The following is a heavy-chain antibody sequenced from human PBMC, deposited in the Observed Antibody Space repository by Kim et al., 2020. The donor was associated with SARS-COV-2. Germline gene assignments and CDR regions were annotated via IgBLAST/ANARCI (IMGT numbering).Heavy chain of an antibody. CDR3: TTDMVRGIDDAFDI. D-gene: IGHD3-10*01. Sequence: GTSVKGRFAISRDVSKNKLNLQMNSLKTEDTAMYYCTTDMVRGIDDAFDIWGQGTMVTVSS. J-gene: IGHJ3*02. V-gene: IGHV3-15*01.